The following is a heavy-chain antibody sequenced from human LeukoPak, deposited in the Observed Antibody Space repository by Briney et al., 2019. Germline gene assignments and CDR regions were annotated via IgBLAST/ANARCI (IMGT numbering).Heavy chain of an antibody. Sequence: GGSLRLSCAASGLSFSSYGMHWARQSPGKGLEWVAVIWYDGSNKYYADSVKGRFTISRDNSKNTLYLQMNSLRAEDTAVYYCARDLGLGSYLGDHSYYGMDVWGQGTTVTVSS. J-gene: IGHJ6*02. D-gene: IGHD1-26*01. CDR3: ARDLGLGSYLGDHSYYGMDV. CDR1: GLSFSSYG. CDR2: IWYDGSNK. V-gene: IGHV3-33*01.